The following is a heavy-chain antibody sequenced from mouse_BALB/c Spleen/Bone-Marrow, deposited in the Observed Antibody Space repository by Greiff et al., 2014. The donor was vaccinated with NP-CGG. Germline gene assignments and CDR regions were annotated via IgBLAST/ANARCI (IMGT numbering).Heavy chain of an antibody. D-gene: IGHD4-1*01. CDR2: IDPYNGAT. V-gene: IGHV1S135*01. Sequence: EVQLQQSGPELVKPGASVKVSCKASGYAFTSYNMYRVKQSHGKSLEWIGCIDPYNGATSYNQKFKGKATLTVDKSSSTAYMHLNSLTSEYSAVYYCARSILGAMDYWGQGTSVTVSS. J-gene: IGHJ4*01. CDR3: ARSILGAMDY. CDR1: GYAFTSYN.